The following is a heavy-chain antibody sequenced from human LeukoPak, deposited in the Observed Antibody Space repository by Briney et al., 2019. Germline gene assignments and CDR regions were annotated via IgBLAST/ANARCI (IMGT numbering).Heavy chain of an antibody. D-gene: IGHD2-8*01. V-gene: IGHV1-2*02. Sequence: GASVKVSCKASGYTFTDYYMHWVRQAPGQGREWMGWINPNSGGTIYAQKFQGRVTMTSATYKTTVYMELSSMRSEDTGLYYCARKWSSRDWFDPWGQGTLVTVSS. CDR3: ARKWSSRDWFDP. CDR1: GYTFTDYY. CDR2: INPNSGGT. J-gene: IGHJ5*02.